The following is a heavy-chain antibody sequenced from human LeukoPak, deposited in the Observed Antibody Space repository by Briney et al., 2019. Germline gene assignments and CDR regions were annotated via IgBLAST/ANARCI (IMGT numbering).Heavy chain of an antibody. CDR2: IIPIFGTA. Sequence: ASVKVSCKASGYTFTSYAISWVRQAPGQGLEWMGGIIPIFGTANYAQNFQGRVTITADKSTSTAYMELSSLRSEDTAVYYCARVGDDSGSYFMAYFDYWGQGSLVTVSS. CDR1: GYTFTSYA. D-gene: IGHD3-10*01. CDR3: ARVGDDSGSYFMAYFDY. V-gene: IGHV1-69*06. J-gene: IGHJ4*02.